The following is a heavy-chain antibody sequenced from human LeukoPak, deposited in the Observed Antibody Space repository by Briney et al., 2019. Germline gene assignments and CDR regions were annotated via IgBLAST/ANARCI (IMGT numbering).Heavy chain of an antibody. V-gene: IGHV3-23*01. Sequence: GGSLRLSCTASGFAFSSYAMSWVRQAPGVGLEWVSAIDGGGGRTWHADSVRGRFTISRDNSKNTLFMQMNSLRAEDTAVYYCAKAFKTGYNVGTLDHWGQGTLVTVSS. J-gene: IGHJ4*02. D-gene: IGHD5-24*01. CDR3: AKAFKTGYNVGTLDH. CDR2: IDGGGGRT. CDR1: GFAFSSYA.